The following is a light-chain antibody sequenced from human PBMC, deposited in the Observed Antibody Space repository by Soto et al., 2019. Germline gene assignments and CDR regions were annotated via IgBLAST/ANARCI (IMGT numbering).Light chain of an antibody. Sequence: DIQMTQSPSSVSAAVGDSVTITCLASQAISKWLAWYQQKPGRAPKLLIYAASSLQSGVPSRFSGSGSGTDFTLTISSLQPEDFASYYCQQANSFPPTFGPGTKVDIK. V-gene: IGKV1D-12*01. J-gene: IGKJ3*01. CDR2: AAS. CDR3: QQANSFPPT. CDR1: QAISKW.